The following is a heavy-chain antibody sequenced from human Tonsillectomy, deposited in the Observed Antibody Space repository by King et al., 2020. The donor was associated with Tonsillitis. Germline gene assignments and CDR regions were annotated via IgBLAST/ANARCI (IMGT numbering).Heavy chain of an antibody. CDR3: ARAIYGSGSYTYYFDY. CDR2: IYYSGST. V-gene: IGHV4-31*03. CDR1: GGSISSGTYY. J-gene: IGHJ4*02. D-gene: IGHD3-10*01. Sequence: VQLQESGPGLVKPSQTLSLTCTVSGGSISSGTYYWSWIRQHPVQGLEWIGYIYYSGSTYYNPSLKSRATISVDTSKNQFSLRLSSVTAADTAVYYCARAIYGSGSYTYYFDYWGQGTLVTVSS.